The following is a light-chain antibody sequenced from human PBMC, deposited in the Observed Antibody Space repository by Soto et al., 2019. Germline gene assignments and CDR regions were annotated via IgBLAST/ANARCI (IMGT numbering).Light chain of an antibody. CDR2: AAS. CDR3: LQNNSFTFK. V-gene: IGKV1-17*01. CDR1: QGIGND. J-gene: IGKJ2*01. Sequence: DIQMTQSPSSLSASVGDRVTITCRASQGIGNDLGWFQQKPGKAPKRLTYAASSLQSGVPSRFSGSRSGTEFTLTISSLQPEDFGTYYCLQNNSFTFKFGQGTKVDIK.